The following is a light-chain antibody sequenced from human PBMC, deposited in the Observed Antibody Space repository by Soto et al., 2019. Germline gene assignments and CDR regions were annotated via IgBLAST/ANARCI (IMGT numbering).Light chain of an antibody. V-gene: IGLV1-51*01. CDR3: GTWDSSLSALYV. CDR1: SSNIGNNY. Sequence: QSVLTQPPSVSAAPGQKVTISCSGSSSNIGNNYVSWYQQLPGTAPKLLIYDNNKRPSGIPDRFSGSKSGTSATLGITGLQIGDEADYYCGTWDSSLSALYVFGTGTKVTVL. J-gene: IGLJ1*01. CDR2: DNN.